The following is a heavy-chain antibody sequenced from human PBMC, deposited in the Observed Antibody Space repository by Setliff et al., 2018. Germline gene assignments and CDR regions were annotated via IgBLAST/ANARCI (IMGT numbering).Heavy chain of an antibody. CDR1: GFTFSSYW. CDR3: ARVQKTYYYDSSGYYAYYFDY. V-gene: IGHV3-7*01. CDR2: IKQDGSEK. J-gene: IGHJ4*02. D-gene: IGHD3-22*01. Sequence: PGGSLRLSCAASGFTFSSYWMSWVRQAPGKGLEWVANIKQDGSEKYYVDSVKGRFTISRDNAKNSLYLQMNSLRAEDTAVYYCARVQKTYYYDSSGYYAYYFDYWGQGTLV.